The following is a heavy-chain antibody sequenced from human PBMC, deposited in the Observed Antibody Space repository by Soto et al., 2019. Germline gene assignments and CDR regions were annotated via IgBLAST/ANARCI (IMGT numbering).Heavy chain of an antibody. CDR2: ISGYNGNT. D-gene: IGHD3-3*01. J-gene: IGHJ4*02. CDR1: GYSFTTYG. CDR3: ARAGKYDFWSGYDY. Sequence: QIQLVQSGAEVEKPGASVKVSCKPSGYSFTTYGIAWVRQAPGQGLEWMGWISGYNGNTHYAQRVKGIVTMTSDTATSKANMEQRSLRSDDTAVYYCARAGKYDFWSGYDYWGQGTLVTVSS. V-gene: IGHV1-18*01.